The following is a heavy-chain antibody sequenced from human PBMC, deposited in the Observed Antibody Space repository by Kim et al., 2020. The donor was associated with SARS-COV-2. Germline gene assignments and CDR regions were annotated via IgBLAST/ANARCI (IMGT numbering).Heavy chain of an antibody. CDR3: ARGSGPYNWFDP. V-gene: IGHV1-3*01. J-gene: IGHJ5*02. Sequence: YTPKHRARVTIPRDQSASTADMELSSLRSEDTAVYYCARGSGPYNWFDPWGQGTLVTVSS.